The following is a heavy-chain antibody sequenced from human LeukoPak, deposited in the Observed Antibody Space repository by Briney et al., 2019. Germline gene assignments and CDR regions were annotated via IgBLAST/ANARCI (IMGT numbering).Heavy chain of an antibody. CDR1: GDSVSSNSFA. J-gene: IGHJ4*02. CDR3: ARAVAGTEGWFDY. V-gene: IGHV6-1*01. CDR2: TYYRSKRYN. D-gene: IGHD6-19*01. Sequence: SQTLSLTCAISGDSVSSNSFAWNWIRQSPSRGLEWLGRTYYRSKRYNDYAVPVKSRIAINPDTSRNQFSLQLNSVTPEDTAVYYCARAVAGTEGWFDYWGQGTLVTVSS.